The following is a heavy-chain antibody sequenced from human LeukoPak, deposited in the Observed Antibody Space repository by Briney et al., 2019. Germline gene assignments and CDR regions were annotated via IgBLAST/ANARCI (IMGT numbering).Heavy chain of an antibody. CDR1: GFTFSSYA. Sequence: GGSLRLSCAASGFTFSSYAMSWVRQAPGPGLDWVSAISGSGGSTYYADSVKGRFTISRDNSKNTLYLQMNSLRAEDTAVYYCAKEPCGLRCFFDYWGQGTLVTVSS. CDR2: ISGSGGST. V-gene: IGHV3-23*01. J-gene: IGHJ4*02. CDR3: AKEPCGLRCFFDY. D-gene: IGHD4-17*01.